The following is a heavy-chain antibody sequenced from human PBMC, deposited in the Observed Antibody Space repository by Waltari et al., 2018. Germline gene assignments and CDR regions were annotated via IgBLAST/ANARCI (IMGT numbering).Heavy chain of an antibody. CDR1: GGSISSSSYY. CDR3: ARRGSYWYFDL. CDR2: IDYSGST. Sequence: QLQLQESGPGLVKPSETLSLTCTVSGGSISSSSYYWGWIRQPPGKGLEWMVSIDYSGSTYNNPSLKSRVTISVDTSKNQFSLKLSSVTAADTAVYYCARRGSYWYFDLWGRGTLVTVSS. V-gene: IGHV4-39*01. D-gene: IGHD1-26*01. J-gene: IGHJ2*01.